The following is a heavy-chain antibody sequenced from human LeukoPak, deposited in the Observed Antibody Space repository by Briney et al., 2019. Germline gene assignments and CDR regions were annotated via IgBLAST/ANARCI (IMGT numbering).Heavy chain of an antibody. CDR3: ARGSCSGGSCYRDYCYYMDV. V-gene: IGHV1-8*03. D-gene: IGHD2-15*01. J-gene: IGHJ6*03. CDR1: GYTFTSYD. Sequence: ASVKVSCKASGYTFTSYDINWVRQATGQGLEWMGWMNPNSGNTGYAQNFQGRVTITRNTSISTAYMELSSLRSEDTAVYYCARGSCSGGSCYRDYCYYMDVWGKGTTVTVSS. CDR2: MNPNSGNT.